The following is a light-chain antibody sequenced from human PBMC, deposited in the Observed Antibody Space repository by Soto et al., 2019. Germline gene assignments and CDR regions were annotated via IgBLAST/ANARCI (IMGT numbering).Light chain of an antibody. V-gene: IGLV2-14*01. Sequence: QSALTQPASMSGSPGQSITISCTGTSSDIGAYNFVSWYQQYPGTVPKLIIYEVSYRPSGVSNRLSGSKSGYTASLTISGLLAEDEADYYCASKTRTTCVVFGGGTQLTV. CDR2: EVS. CDR1: SSDIGAYNF. CDR3: ASKTRTTCVV. J-gene: IGLJ2*01.